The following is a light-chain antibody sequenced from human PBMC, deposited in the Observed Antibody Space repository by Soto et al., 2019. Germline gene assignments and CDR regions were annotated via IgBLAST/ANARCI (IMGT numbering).Light chain of an antibody. Sequence: QSVLTQPPSVSAAPGQKVTISCSGSTSNIGSNYVSWYQQLPGTAPKLLIYDNNNRPSGIPDRDSGSKSGTSATLGISGLQTGDEADYYCGTWDNSLSGGGVVFGGGTKLTVL. CDR1: TSNIGSNY. J-gene: IGLJ2*01. V-gene: IGLV1-51*01. CDR3: GTWDNSLSGGGVV. CDR2: DNN.